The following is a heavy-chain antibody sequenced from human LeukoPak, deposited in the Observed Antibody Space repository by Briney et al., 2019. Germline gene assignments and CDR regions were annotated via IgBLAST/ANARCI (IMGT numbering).Heavy chain of an antibody. CDR1: GFTFRDYN. D-gene: IGHD3-16*01. J-gene: IGHJ4*02. Sequence: KPGGSLRLSCAASGFTFRDYNMNWIRQAPGKGLEWVSYISSSGSIIYYGDSVKGRFTISRDNAKNAVYLKMNSQRAEDTAVYYCARSLRMITFGNRNYFDYWGQGTLVTVSS. V-gene: IGHV3-11*04. CDR2: ISSSGSII. CDR3: ARSLRMITFGNRNYFDY.